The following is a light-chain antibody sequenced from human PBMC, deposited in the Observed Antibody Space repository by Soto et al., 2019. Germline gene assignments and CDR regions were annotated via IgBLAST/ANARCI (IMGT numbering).Light chain of an antibody. CDR1: QSISSW. V-gene: IGKV1-5*01. J-gene: IGKJ1*01. CDR2: DAS. CDR3: QQYNSDLRT. Sequence: DIQMTQSPSTLSASVGDRVTITCRASQSISSWLAWYQQKPGKAPKLLIYDASSLESGVPLRFSGSGSGTEFTLTISSLQPDDFATYYCQQYNSDLRTFGQGTKV.